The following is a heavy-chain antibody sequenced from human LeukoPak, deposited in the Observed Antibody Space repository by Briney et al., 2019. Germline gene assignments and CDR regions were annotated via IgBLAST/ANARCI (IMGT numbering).Heavy chain of an antibody. CDR1: GFTFSRYG. CDR2: IWYDGSNK. D-gene: IGHD5-12*01. Sequence: GGSLRLSCVASGFTFSRYGMHWVRQAPGKGLEWVALIWYDGSNKYYADSVQGRFIISRDNSKNTLYLQMNSLRAEDTAVYYCAREMGLNIVATFGYWGQGTLVTVSS. J-gene: IGHJ4*02. CDR3: AREMGLNIVATFGY. V-gene: IGHV3-33*08.